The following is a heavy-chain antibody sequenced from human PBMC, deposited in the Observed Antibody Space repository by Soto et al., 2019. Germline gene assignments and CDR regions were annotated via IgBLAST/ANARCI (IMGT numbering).Heavy chain of an antibody. CDR1: GGTFGSYA. J-gene: IGHJ6*02. Sequence: QAQLVQSGAEVKQPGSSVKVSCKASGGTFGSYAISWVRQAPGQGLEWMGGIIPIPGTANYAQKFQGRVTIAADESTSTAYMELSSLRSEDTAVYYCARSQGSSTSLEIYFYYYYGMDVWGQGTTVTVSS. CDR3: ARSQGSSTSLEIYFYYYYGMDV. V-gene: IGHV1-69*01. D-gene: IGHD2-2*01. CDR2: IIPIPGTA.